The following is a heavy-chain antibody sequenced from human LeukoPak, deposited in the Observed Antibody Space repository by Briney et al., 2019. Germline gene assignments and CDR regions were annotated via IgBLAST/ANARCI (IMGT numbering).Heavy chain of an antibody. Sequence: PSETLSLTCTVSGGSISSTNWWSWVRQPPGKGLEWIGEIYHSGSTNYNPSLKSRVTISVDTSKNQFSLKLSSVTAADTAVYYCARRGRTSCYTDWGQGTLVTVSS. J-gene: IGHJ4*02. D-gene: IGHD2-2*02. V-gene: IGHV4-4*02. CDR3: ARRGRTSCYTD. CDR2: IYHSGST. CDR1: GGSISSTNW.